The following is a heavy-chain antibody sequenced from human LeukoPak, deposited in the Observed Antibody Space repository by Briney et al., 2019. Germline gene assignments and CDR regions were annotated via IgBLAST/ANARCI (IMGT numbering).Heavy chain of an antibody. D-gene: IGHD6-13*01. CDR3: AKDLDPYSSSWFDY. V-gene: IGHV3-30*18. CDR2: ISYDGSNK. CDR1: GFILSSYD. J-gene: IGHJ4*02. Sequence: PGRSLRLSCAASGFILSSYDMHWVRQAPGKGLEWVAVISYDGSNKYYADSVKGRFTISRDNSKNTLYLQMNSLRAEDTAVYYCAKDLDPYSSSWFDYWGQGTLVTVSS.